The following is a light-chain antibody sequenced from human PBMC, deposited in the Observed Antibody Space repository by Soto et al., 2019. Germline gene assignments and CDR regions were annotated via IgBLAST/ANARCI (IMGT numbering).Light chain of an antibody. V-gene: IGKV3-15*01. CDR3: QQYHNWYT. CDR2: GAS. CDR1: QSVSSN. Sequence: EVVMTQSPATLFVSPGERATFSCRASQSVSSNLAWYQQKPGQAPRLLIYGASTRATGIPARFSGSGFGTEFTLAISSLQSEDFAVYYCQQYHNWYTFGQGTKLEIK. J-gene: IGKJ2*01.